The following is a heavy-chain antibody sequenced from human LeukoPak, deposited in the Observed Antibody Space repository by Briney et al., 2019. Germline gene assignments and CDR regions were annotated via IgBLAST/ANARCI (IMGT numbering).Heavy chain of an antibody. V-gene: IGHV1-46*01. Sequence: GASVKVSCKASGYTFTSYYMHWVRQAPGQGLEWMGIINPSGGTTSYAQKFQGRVTMTGDTSTSTVYMELSSLRSEDTAVYYCARSSSWYYVDYWGQGTLVAVSS. J-gene: IGHJ4*02. CDR3: ARSSSWYYVDY. CDR1: GYTFTSYY. CDR2: INPSGGTT. D-gene: IGHD6-13*01.